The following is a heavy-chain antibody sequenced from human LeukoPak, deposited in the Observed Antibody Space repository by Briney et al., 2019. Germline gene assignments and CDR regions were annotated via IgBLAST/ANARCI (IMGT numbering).Heavy chain of an antibody. Sequence: SETLSLTCTVSGGSISSYYWSWIRQPPGKGLEWIGYIYYSGSTNYNPSLKSRVTISVDTSKNQFSLKLSSVTAADTAVCYCARDRDLTGGFDYWGQGTLVTVSS. D-gene: IGHD7-27*01. CDR1: GGSISSYY. CDR3: ARDRDLTGGFDY. J-gene: IGHJ4*02. CDR2: IYYSGST. V-gene: IGHV4-59*01.